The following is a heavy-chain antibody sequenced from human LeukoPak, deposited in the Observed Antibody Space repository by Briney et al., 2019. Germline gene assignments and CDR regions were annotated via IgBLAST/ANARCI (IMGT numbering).Heavy chain of an antibody. CDR2: ISSDETER. J-gene: IGHJ5*01. V-gene: IGHV3-30*03. CDR1: GFTFSNYG. CDR3: ARGFELITFGGAIGKLNWFDS. D-gene: IGHD3-16*02. Sequence: GRSLRLSCAASGFTFSNYGMYWVRQAPGKGLEWVAVISSDETERYYADSVKRRFTISRDNSKNTLYLQMYSLRAEDTAVYYCARGFELITFGGAIGKLNWFDSWGQGTLVTVSS.